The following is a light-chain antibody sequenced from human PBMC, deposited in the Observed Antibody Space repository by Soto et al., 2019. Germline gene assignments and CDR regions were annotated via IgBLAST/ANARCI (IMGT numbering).Light chain of an antibody. CDR3: QLYDGSLFT. Sequence: DIVLTQSPGTLSLSPGERATLSCRAGQSVSSSLLAWYQQKPGQAPRPPIYGASSRATGIPDRFSGSGSGTEFTLTISRLEPEDFAVYYCQLYDGSLFTSGPGTKVDIK. CDR2: GAS. J-gene: IGKJ3*01. V-gene: IGKV3-20*01. CDR1: QSVSSSL.